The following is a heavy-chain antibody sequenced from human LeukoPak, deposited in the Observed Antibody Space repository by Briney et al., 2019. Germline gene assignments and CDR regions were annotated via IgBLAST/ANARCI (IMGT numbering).Heavy chain of an antibody. Sequence: ASVKVSCKASGYTFTGYYMHWVRQAPGQGLEWMGWINPNSGGTNYAQKFQGRVTMTRDTSNSTAYMELSRLRSDDTAVYYCARGLGSIVGAYYNWFDPWGQGTLVTVSS. CDR3: ARGLGSIVGAYYNWFDP. D-gene: IGHD1-26*01. CDR2: INPNSGGT. V-gene: IGHV1-2*02. CDR1: GYTFTGYY. J-gene: IGHJ5*02.